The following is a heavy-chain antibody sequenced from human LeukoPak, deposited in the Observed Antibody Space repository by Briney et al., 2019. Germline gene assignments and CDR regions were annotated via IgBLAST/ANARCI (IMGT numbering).Heavy chain of an antibody. CDR3: ARLVRGVINYFDY. D-gene: IGHD3-10*01. V-gene: IGHV5-51*01. Sequence: GESLRISYKGSGYIFTNYWISWVRQMPGKGLEWMGIIYPGDSDTGYSPSFQGQVTISADKSISTAYLQWSSLKASDTAMYYCARLVRGVINYFDYWGQGTLVTVSS. CDR1: GYIFTNYW. CDR2: IYPGDSDT. J-gene: IGHJ4*02.